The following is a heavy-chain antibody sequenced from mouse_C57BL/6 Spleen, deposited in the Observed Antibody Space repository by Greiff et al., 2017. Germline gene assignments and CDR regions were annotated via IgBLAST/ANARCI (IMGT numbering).Heavy chain of an antibody. V-gene: IGHV5-12*01. CDR3: ARRGIYYDYRAMDY. Sequence: EVQRVESGGGLVQPGGSLKLSCAASGFTFSDYYMYWVRQTPEKRLEWVAYISNGGGSTYYPDTVKGRFTISRDNAKNTLYLQMSRLKSEDTAMYYCARRGIYYDYRAMDYWGQGTSVTVSS. D-gene: IGHD2-4*01. CDR2: ISNGGGST. CDR1: GFTFSDYY. J-gene: IGHJ4*01.